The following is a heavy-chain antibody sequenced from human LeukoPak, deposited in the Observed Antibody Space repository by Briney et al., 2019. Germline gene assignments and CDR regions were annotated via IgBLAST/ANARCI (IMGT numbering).Heavy chain of an antibody. V-gene: IGHV3-48*02. J-gene: IGHJ4*02. CDR1: GFTFSSYS. Sequence: PGGSLRLSCAASGFTFSSYSMNWVRQAPGKGLEWVSYISSSSSTIYYADSVKGRFTISRDNAKNSLYLQMNSLRDEDTAVYYCAREALGGSYWVYDYWGQGTLVTVSS. CDR2: ISSSSSTI. CDR3: AREALGGSYWVYDY. D-gene: IGHD1-26*01.